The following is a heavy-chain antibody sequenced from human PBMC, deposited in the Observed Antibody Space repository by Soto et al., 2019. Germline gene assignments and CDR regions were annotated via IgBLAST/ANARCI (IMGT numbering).Heavy chain of an antibody. D-gene: IGHD4-17*01. V-gene: IGHV1-69*13. CDR3: ARFLTSFWVTNYYYYGMDV. CDR2: IIPIFGTA. J-gene: IGHJ6*02. Sequence: ASVKVSCKASGGTFSSYAISWVRQAPGQGLEWMGGIIPIFGTANYAQKFQGRVTITADESTSTAYMELSSLRSEDTAVYYCARFLTSFWVTNYYYYGMDVWGQGTTVTVSS. CDR1: GGTFSSYA.